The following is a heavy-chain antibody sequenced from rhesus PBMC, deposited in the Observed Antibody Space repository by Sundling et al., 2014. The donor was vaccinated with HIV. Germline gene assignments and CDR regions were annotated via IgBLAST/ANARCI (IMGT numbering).Heavy chain of an antibody. CDR3: ASNAVGYYFDY. J-gene: IGHJ4*01. CDR1: GGSISDSYR. V-gene: IGHV4S10*01. CDR2: IYGSSTST. D-gene: IGHD2-39*01. Sequence: QVQVQESGPAVVKPSETLSLTCAVSGGSISDSYRWSWIRQPPGKGLEWIGSIYGSSTSTNYNPSLKSRVTISKDTSKNQFSLKLTSVTAADTAVYYCASNAVGYYFDYWGQGVLVTVSS.